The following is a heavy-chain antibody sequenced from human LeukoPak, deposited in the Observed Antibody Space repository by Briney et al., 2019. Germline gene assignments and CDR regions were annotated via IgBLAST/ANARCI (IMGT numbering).Heavy chain of an antibody. CDR2: IWYDGSNK. Sequence: GGSLRLSCAASGFTFSSYGMRWVRQAPGKGLEWVAVIWYDGSNKYYAGSVKGRLTISRDNSKNTLYLQMNSLRAADTAVYYCARGLTGTHWGHFDYWGQGTLVTVSS. CDR3: ARGLTGTHWGHFDY. V-gene: IGHV3-33*01. D-gene: IGHD1-20*01. CDR1: GFTFSSYG. J-gene: IGHJ4*02.